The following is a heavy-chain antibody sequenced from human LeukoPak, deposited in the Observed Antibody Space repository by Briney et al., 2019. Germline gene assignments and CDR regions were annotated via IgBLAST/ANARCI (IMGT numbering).Heavy chain of an antibody. CDR3: ARTVPGHPDDYFDY. CDR1: GFTFSRHW. CDR2: MNQDGSAI. Sequence: GGSLRLSCAASGFTFSRHWMSWVRQAPGKGLERVAHMNQDGSAIYSIDSVKGRFTISRDNDKNSLYLHMSGLTVADTAAYYCARTVPGHPDDYFDYWGQGTLVTVSS. D-gene: IGHD6-19*01. V-gene: IGHV3-7*01. J-gene: IGHJ4*02.